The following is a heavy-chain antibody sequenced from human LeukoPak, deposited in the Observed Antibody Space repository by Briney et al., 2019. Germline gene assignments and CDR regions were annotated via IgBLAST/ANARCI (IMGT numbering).Heavy chain of an antibody. V-gene: IGHV4-39*01. J-gene: IGHJ1*01. D-gene: IGHD3-10*01. CDR1: GDSISSSSYY. CDR3: ARRGSGYR. Sequence: KPSETLSLTCTVSGDSISSSSYYWDWIPQPPGKGLEWIGSIHYSGSTYNNPSLKSRVTISVDTSKNQFSLKLSSVTAADTAVYYCARRGSGYRWGQGTLVTVSS. CDR2: IHYSGST.